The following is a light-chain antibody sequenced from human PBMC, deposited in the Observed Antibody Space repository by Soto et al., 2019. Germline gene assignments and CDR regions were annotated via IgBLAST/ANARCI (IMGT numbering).Light chain of an antibody. Sequence: IVMTQSPATLSVSLGERATLSCRASQSVSSNLAWYQQKPGQAPRLLIYGASTRATGIPARFSGSGSGTEFTLNISSLQSEDFAVYYCKQYYNWPRTFGEGTKLEIK. V-gene: IGKV3-15*01. CDR2: GAS. CDR3: KQYYNWPRT. J-gene: IGKJ2*01. CDR1: QSVSSN.